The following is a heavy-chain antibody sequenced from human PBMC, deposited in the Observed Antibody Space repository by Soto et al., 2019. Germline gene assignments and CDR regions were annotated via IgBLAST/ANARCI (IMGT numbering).Heavy chain of an antibody. CDR2: ISYDGSNK. D-gene: IGHD2-8*01. CDR3: ALMSENY. CDR1: GFTFSSYG. Sequence: QVQLVESGGGVVQPGRSLRLSCAASGFTFSSYGMHWVRQAPGKGLEWVAVISYDGSNKYYADSVKGRFTISRDNSKNTLYLQMNSLRAEDTAVYYCALMSENYWGQGTLVTGSS. J-gene: IGHJ4*02. V-gene: IGHV3-30*03.